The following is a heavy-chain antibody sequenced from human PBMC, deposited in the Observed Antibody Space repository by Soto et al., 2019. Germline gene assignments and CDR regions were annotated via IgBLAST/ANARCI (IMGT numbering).Heavy chain of an antibody. CDR3: ARELYDSSGYLDY. CDR2: IYYSRST. V-gene: IGHV4-31*03. J-gene: IGHJ4*02. D-gene: IGHD3-22*01. Sequence: SETLSLTCTVSGGSISSGGYYWSWIRQHPGKGLEWIGYIYYSRSTYYNPSLKSRVTISVDTSKNQFSLKLSSVTAADTAVYYCARELYDSSGYLDYWGQGTLVTVSS. CDR1: GGSISSGGYY.